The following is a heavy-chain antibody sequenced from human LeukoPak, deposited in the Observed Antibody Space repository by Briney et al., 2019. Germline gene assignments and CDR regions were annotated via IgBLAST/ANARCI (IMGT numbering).Heavy chain of an antibody. D-gene: IGHD1-26*01. CDR3: AKAPFTRSYYFDY. CDR2: ISGSGGGT. Sequence: PGGSLRLSCAASGFTFSSYAMSWIRQAPGKGLEWVSAISGSGGGTYYADSVKGRFTISRDNSKNTLYLQMNSLRAEDTAVYYCAKAPFTRSYYFDYWGQGTLVTVSS. J-gene: IGHJ4*02. CDR1: GFTFSSYA. V-gene: IGHV3-23*01.